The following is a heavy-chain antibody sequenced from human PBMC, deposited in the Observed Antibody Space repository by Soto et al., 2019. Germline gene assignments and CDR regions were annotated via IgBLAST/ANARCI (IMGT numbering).Heavy chain of an antibody. CDR3: ARGYSYSSYYYGMDV. CDR1: GGSFIKYA. D-gene: IGHD5-12*01. V-gene: IGHV1-69*12. CDR2: IIPIFGSA. J-gene: IGHJ6*02. Sequence: QVQLVQSGAEVKKPGSSVKVSCKTSGGSFIKYATSWVRQAPGQGLEWMGGIIPIFGSANHAQKFQGRVKITADDSTSTAYMELSSLTSADTAVYYCARGYSYSSYYYGMDVWGQGTTVTVSS.